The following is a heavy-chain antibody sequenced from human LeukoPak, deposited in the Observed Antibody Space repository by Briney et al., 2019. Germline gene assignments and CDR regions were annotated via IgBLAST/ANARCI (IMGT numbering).Heavy chain of an antibody. CDR3: ARGIADPYSFDS. Sequence: SETLSLTCTVSGGSINLYYWICIRQPAGEGVEWIGRIYSTGSTNYSPSLKSRVTMSVDKSKNQFSLNLSSVTAADTAVYYCARGIADPYSFDSWGQGTLVTVSS. J-gene: IGHJ4*02. D-gene: IGHD6-13*01. CDR2: IYSTGST. CDR1: GGSINLYY. V-gene: IGHV4-4*07.